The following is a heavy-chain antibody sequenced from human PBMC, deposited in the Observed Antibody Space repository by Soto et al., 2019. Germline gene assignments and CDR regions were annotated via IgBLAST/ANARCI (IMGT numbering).Heavy chain of an antibody. CDR3: ARDYDYVWGRYRPFAY. Sequence: EVQLVESGGGLVQPGGSLRLSCAASGFTFSSYSMNWVRQAPGKGLEWVSYISSSSSTIYYADSVKGRFTISRDNAKNSLYLQMNSLRDEATAVYYCARDYDYVWGRYRPFAYWGQGTLVTVSS. D-gene: IGHD3-16*02. CDR2: ISSSSSTI. J-gene: IGHJ4*02. V-gene: IGHV3-48*02. CDR1: GFTFSSYS.